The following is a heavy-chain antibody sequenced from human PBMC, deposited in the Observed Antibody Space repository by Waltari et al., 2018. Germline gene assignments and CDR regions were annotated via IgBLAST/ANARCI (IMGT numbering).Heavy chain of an antibody. V-gene: IGHV1-69*08. CDR3: AREGDTAMVEVFDY. CDR2: IIPILGIA. D-gene: IGHD5-18*01. Sequence: QVQLVQSGAEVKKPGSSVKVSCKASGGTFSSYTISWVRQAPGQGLEWMGRIIPILGIANYAQKFQGRVTITADKSTSTAYMELSSLRSEDTAVYYCAREGDTAMVEVFDYWGQGTLVTVSS. J-gene: IGHJ4*02. CDR1: GGTFSSYT.